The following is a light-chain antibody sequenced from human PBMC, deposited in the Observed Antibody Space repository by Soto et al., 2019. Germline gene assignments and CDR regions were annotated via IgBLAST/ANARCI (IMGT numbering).Light chain of an antibody. CDR3: AAWDASLSAVV. Sequence: QSVLTQPPSVSAAPGQKVTISCSGSSSNIGNNYVSWYKQLPGTAPKPLIYDNYKRPLEISDRFSGSKSGTSATLGITGLQTEDEADYYCAAWDASLSAVVFGGGTKLTVL. CDR1: SSNIGNNY. J-gene: IGLJ3*02. V-gene: IGLV1-51*01. CDR2: DNY.